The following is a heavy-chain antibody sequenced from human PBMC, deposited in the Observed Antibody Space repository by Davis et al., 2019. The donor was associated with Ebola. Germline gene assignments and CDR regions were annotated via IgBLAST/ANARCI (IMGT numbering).Heavy chain of an antibody. CDR2: INPSGGST. J-gene: IGHJ4*02. D-gene: IGHD3-22*01. Sequence: AASVKVSCKASGYTFTSYYMHWVRQAPGQGLEWMGIINPSGGSTSYAQKFQGRVTMTRDTSTSTVYMELSSLRSEDTAVYYCARSLYYYDSSGYCYFDYWGQGTLVTVSS. CDR3: ARSLYYYDSSGYCYFDY. CDR1: GYTFTSYY. V-gene: IGHV1-46*01.